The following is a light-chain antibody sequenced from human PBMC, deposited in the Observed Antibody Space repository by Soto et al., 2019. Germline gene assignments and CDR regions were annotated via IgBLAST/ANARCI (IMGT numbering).Light chain of an antibody. J-gene: IGKJ1*01. CDR1: QRVSGGF. V-gene: IGKV3D-20*01. CDR3: QQYGSSPP. CDR2: DTS. Sequence: DMVLTQSPATLSLSPGERATLYCGASQRVSGGFLAWYQQKPGLAPRLILYDTSFRATGIPDRFSGSGSGKDFTLTISSLDLEDFAVYYCQQYGSSPPFGQGTKVEIK.